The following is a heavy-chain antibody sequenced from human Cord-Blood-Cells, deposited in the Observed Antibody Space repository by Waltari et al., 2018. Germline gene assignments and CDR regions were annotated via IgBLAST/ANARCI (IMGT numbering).Heavy chain of an antibody. Sequence: EVQLVESGGGWVQRGRSLRVSCAASGFTFDDYAMHWVRQAPGKGLEWVSGISWNSGSIGYADSVKGRFTISRDNAKNSLYLQMNSLRAEDTALYYCAKDQVWGQGTLVTVSS. CDR1: GFTFDDYA. V-gene: IGHV3-9*01. CDR2: ISWNSGSI. J-gene: IGHJ4*02. CDR3: AKDQV.